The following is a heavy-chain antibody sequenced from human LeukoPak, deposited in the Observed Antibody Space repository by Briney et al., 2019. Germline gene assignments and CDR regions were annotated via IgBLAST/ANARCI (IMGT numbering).Heavy chain of an antibody. CDR3: ARHGIYYYDSSGPDY. J-gene: IGHJ4*02. Sequence: GKSLKISCKGSGYSFTSYWIGWVRQMPGKGLEWMGIIYPGDSDTRYSPPFQGQVTISADKSISTAYLQWSSLKASDTAMYYCARHGIYYYDSSGPDYWGQGTLVTVSS. V-gene: IGHV5-51*01. CDR1: GYSFTSYW. CDR2: IYPGDSDT. D-gene: IGHD3-22*01.